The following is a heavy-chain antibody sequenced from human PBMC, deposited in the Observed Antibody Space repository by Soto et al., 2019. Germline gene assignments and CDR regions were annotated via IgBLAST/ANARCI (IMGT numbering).Heavy chain of an antibody. D-gene: IGHD4-17*01. J-gene: IGHJ5*02. Sequence: QVQLVQSGAEVKKPGSSVKVSCKASADTFNSYSLSWLRQAPGQRLEWMGGITPVFGTADYAQSFEDRLTITADDSKSTVYMELSSLRSDDTAVYYCAITLDVTTVTNWFDPWGQGALVTVSS. CDR1: ADTFNSYS. CDR3: AITLDVTTVTNWFDP. V-gene: IGHV1-69*01. CDR2: ITPVFGTA.